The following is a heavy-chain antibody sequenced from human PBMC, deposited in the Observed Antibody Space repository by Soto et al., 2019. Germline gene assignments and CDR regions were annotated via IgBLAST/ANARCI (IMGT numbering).Heavy chain of an antibody. CDR2: IYSGGST. V-gene: IGHV3-66*01. J-gene: IGHJ4*02. CDR1: GFTVSSNY. D-gene: IGHD3-9*01. Sequence: PGGSLRLSCAASGFTVSSNYMSWVRQAPGKGLEWVSVIYSGGSTYYADSVKGRFTISRDNSKNTLYLQMGSLRAEDMAVYYCARDMGILTGPPSNFDYWGQGTLVTVSS. CDR3: ARDMGILTGPPSNFDY.